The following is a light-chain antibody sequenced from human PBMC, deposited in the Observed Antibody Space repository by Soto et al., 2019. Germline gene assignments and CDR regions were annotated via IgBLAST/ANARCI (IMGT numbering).Light chain of an antibody. CDR3: QQYDNWPRT. J-gene: IGKJ1*01. CDR2: DAS. CDR1: ESIRTW. Sequence: DIQMTQSPSTLSASIGDRVTITCRASESIRTWLAWYQHKPGKAPKFLIYDASSLQSGVPSRFSGSGSGTEFTLTISSLKSEDFAVYYCQQYDNWPRTFGQGTKVDIK. V-gene: IGKV1-5*01.